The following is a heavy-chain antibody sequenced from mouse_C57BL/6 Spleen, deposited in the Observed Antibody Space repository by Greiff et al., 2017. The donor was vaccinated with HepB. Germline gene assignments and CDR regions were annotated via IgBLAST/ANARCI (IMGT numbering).Heavy chain of an antibody. CDR1: GYAFSSSW. D-gene: IGHD1-3*01. CDR3: AKGKAYYFDY. Sequence: VQLKESGPELVKPGASVKISCKASGYAFSSSWMNWVKQRPGKGLEWIGRIYPGDGDTNYNGKFKGKATLTADKSSSTAYMQLSSLTSEDSAVYFCAKGKAYYFDYWGQGTTLTVSS. J-gene: IGHJ2*01. CDR2: IYPGDGDT. V-gene: IGHV1-82*01.